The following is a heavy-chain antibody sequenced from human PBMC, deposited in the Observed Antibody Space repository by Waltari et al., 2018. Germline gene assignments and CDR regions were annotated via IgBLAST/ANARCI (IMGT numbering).Heavy chain of an antibody. Sequence: QVQLQESGPGLVKPSETLSLTCAVSGYSISSGYYWGWIRQPPGKWLEWIGSIYHSGSTYYNPSLKSRVTISVDTSKNQFSLKLSSVTAADTAVYYCARQVVGAGGDYWGQGTLVIVSS. CDR1: GYSISSGYY. V-gene: IGHV4-38-2*01. CDR3: ARQVVGAGGDY. CDR2: IYHSGST. J-gene: IGHJ4*02. D-gene: IGHD1-26*01.